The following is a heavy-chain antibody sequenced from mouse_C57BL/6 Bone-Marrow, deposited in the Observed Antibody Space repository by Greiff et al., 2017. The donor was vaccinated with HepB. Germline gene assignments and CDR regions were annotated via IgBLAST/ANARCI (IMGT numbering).Heavy chain of an antibody. D-gene: IGHD3-2*02. CDR3: AKTAQAYAMDY. CDR1: GFTFSDYY. J-gene: IGHJ4*01. Sequence: DVKLVESGGGLVQPGGSLKLSCAASGFTFSDYYMYWVRQTPEKRLEWVAYISNGGGSTYYPDTVKGRFTISRDNAKNTLYLQMSRLKSEDTAMYYCAKTAQAYAMDYWGQGTSVTVSS. CDR2: ISNGGGST. V-gene: IGHV5-12*01.